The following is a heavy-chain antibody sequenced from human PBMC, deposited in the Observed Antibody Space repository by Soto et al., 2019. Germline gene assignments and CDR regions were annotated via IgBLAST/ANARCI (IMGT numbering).Heavy chain of an antibody. J-gene: IGHJ4*02. Sequence: SLRLSCAASGFTVSSNYMSWVRQAPGKGLEWVSVIYSGGSTYYADSVKGRFTISRDNSKNTLYLQMNSLRAEDTAVYYCASLRSGSGWSNFDYWGQGTLVTVSS. CDR2: IYSGGST. D-gene: IGHD6-19*01. CDR1: GFTVSSNY. V-gene: IGHV3-66*01. CDR3: ASLRSGSGWSNFDY.